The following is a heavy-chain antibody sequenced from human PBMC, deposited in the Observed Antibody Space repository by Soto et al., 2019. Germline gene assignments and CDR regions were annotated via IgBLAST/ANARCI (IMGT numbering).Heavy chain of an antibody. CDR2: INSSSGT. D-gene: IGHD2-2*01. CDR1: GFTFSTHS. CDR3: VGEVGFQLIY. V-gene: IGHV3-48*01. Sequence: EVQLVESGGGLVQPGGSLRLSCAASGFTFSTHSMNWVRQAPGKGLEWFSYINSSSGTMYADSVKGRFTISRDNAKNSLYLQMNSLRAEDTAVYFCVGEVGFQLIYWGQGTLVTVSS. J-gene: IGHJ4*02.